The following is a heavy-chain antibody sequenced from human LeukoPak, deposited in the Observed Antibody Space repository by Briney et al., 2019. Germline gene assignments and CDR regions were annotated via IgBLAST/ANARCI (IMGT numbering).Heavy chain of an antibody. J-gene: IGHJ4*02. V-gene: IGHV1-2*02. CDR1: GYTFTGYY. Sequence: ASVKVSCKASGYTFTGYYMHWVRQAPGQGLEWMGWINPNSGGTNYAQKFQGRVTMTRDTSISTAYMELSRLRSDDTAVYYCARGRCYYDSSGYYFDYWGQGTLVTVSS. CDR2: INPNSGGT. D-gene: IGHD3-22*01. CDR3: ARGRCYYDSSGYYFDY.